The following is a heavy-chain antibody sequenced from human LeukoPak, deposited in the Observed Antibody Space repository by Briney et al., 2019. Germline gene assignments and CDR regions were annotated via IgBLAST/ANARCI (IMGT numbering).Heavy chain of an antibody. CDR2: ISAYTGST. Sequence: ASVKVSCKASGYTFINYGLTWVRQAPGQGFQWMGWISAYTGSTNYAQKFQGRVTMPTDPSTSTAYMELRSLTSNDTAVYYCARTVGATGAFDIWGPRDNGHRLF. V-gene: IGHV1-18*01. D-gene: IGHD1-26*01. CDR3: ARTVGATGAFDI. J-gene: IGHJ3*02. CDR1: GYTFINYG.